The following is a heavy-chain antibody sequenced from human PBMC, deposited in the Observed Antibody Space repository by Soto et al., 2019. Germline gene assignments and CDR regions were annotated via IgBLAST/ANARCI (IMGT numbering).Heavy chain of an antibody. V-gene: IGHV3-30-3*01. Sequence: GGSLRLSCAASGFTFSSYAMHWVRQAPGKGLEWVAVISYDGSNKYYADSVKGRFTISRDNSKNTLYLQMNSLRAEDTAVYYCAREGVDVVSSISCYFDYWGQGTLVTVSS. CDR3: AREGVDVVSSISCYFDY. CDR2: ISYDGSNK. D-gene: IGHD2-2*01. J-gene: IGHJ4*02. CDR1: GFTFSSYA.